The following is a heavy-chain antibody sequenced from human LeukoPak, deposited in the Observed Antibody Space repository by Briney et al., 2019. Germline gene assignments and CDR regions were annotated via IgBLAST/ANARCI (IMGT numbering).Heavy chain of an antibody. V-gene: IGHV1-2*02. D-gene: IGHD6-6*01. Sequence: ASVRVSCKTSGYTFTDYYIHWMRQAPGQGLEWMGWINSNSGGISYAQKFQGRVTLTRDTPARTVFMEPNRLTSDDTAVYYCARTSIAARRADFDYWGQGTVVTVSS. CDR2: INSNSGGI. CDR1: GYTFTDYY. CDR3: ARTSIAARRADFDY. J-gene: IGHJ4*02.